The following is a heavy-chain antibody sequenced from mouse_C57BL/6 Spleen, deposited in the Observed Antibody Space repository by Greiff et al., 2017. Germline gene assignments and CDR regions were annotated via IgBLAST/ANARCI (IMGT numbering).Heavy chain of an antibody. CDR2: IYPGSGST. CDR3: ARRDRAENYYAMDY. CDR1: GYTFTSYW. V-gene: IGHV1-55*01. Sequence: QVQLQQPGAELVKPGASVKMSCKASGYTFTSYWITWVKQRPGQGLEWIGDIYPGSGSTNYNEKFKSKATLTVDTSSSTAYMQLSSLTSEDSAVYYCARRDRAENYYAMDYWGQGTSGTVSS. D-gene: IGHD3-1*01. J-gene: IGHJ4*01.